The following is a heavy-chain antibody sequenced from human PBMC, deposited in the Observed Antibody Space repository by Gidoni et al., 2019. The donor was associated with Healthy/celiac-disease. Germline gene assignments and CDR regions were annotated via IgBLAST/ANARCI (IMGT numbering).Heavy chain of an antibody. CDR3: AKDLGGGSCFGGLCYYGMDV. V-gene: IGHV3-30*18. D-gene: IGHD2-15*01. Sequence: QVQLVESGGGVVQPGRSLRLSCAASGFTFSSSGMHWVRQAPGKGLEWVAVISYDGSNKYYAESVKGRFTISRDNSKNTLYLQMNSLRAEDTAVYYCAKDLGGGSCFGGLCYYGMDVWGQGTTVTVSS. CDR2: ISYDGSNK. J-gene: IGHJ6*02. CDR1: GFTFSSSG.